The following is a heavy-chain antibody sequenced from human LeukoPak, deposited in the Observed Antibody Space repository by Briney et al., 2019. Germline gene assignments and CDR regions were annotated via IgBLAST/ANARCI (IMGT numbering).Heavy chain of an antibody. CDR3: ARDDDILTGYKYYFGY. Sequence: PGGSLRLSCAASGFTFSSYSMNWVRQAPGKGLEWVSSISSSSYIYYADSVKGRFTISRDNAKNSLYLQMNSLRAEDTAVYYCARDDDILTGYKYYFGYWGQGTLVTVSS. J-gene: IGHJ4*02. CDR2: ISSSSYI. CDR1: GFTFSSYS. V-gene: IGHV3-21*01. D-gene: IGHD3-9*01.